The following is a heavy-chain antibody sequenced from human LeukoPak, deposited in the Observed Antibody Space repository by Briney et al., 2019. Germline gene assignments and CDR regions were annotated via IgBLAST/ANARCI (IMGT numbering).Heavy chain of an antibody. CDR3: AKDWVMITFGGVIDPQI. CDR1: GFTLKSYG. V-gene: IGHV3-30*02. J-gene: IGHJ4*02. D-gene: IGHD3-16*02. Sequence: WGSPRPPRAAPGFTLKSYGLHLDPPAPSKGPGVVAFIRYDGSNKYYADSVKGRFTIPRDNSKNTLYLQMNSLRAEDTAVYYCAKDWVMITFGGVIDPQIWGQGTLVTVSS. CDR2: IRYDGSNK.